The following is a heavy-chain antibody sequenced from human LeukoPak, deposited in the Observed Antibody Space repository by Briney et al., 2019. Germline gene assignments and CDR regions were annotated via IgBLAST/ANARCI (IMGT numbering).Heavy chain of an antibody. CDR1: GFTFSSYA. CDR3: AKGGSGYYYGVYY. V-gene: IGHV3-23*01. J-gene: IGHJ4*02. CDR2: ISGNGGNT. D-gene: IGHD3-22*01. Sequence: GGSLRLSCAASGFTFSSYAMSWVRQAPGKGLEWVSAISGNGGNTYYADSVKGRFTFSRDNSKNTLYLQMNSLRAEDTAVYYCAKGGSGYYYGVYYWGQGTMVTVSS.